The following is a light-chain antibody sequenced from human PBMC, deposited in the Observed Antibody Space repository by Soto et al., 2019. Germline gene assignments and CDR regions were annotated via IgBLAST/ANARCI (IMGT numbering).Light chain of an antibody. CDR1: QSVSSSN. V-gene: IGKV3-20*01. CDR3: QQYLTSPKT. J-gene: IGKJ1*01. Sequence: PGERATLSCRASQSVSSSNLAWYQQKPAQAPRLLIYAASRRAPGIPERFSGSGSGTDFTLTISRLEPEDFAVYYCQQYLTSPKTFGQGTKVDI. CDR2: AAS.